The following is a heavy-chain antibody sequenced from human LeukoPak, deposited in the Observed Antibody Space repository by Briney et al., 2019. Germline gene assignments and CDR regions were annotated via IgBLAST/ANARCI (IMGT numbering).Heavy chain of an antibody. CDR3: AKDRAAGAVTTYVS. Sequence: GGSLRLSCAASGFTFSNYAMYWVRQAPGKGLEWVAQISYDGSNKYYADSLKGRFTISRDNSKNTLSLHMNSLKPEDTSLYYCAKDRAAGAVTTYVSWGQGTLVTVSS. CDR2: ISYDGSNK. CDR1: GFTFSNYA. D-gene: IGHD4-17*01. V-gene: IGHV3-30-3*02. J-gene: IGHJ5*02.